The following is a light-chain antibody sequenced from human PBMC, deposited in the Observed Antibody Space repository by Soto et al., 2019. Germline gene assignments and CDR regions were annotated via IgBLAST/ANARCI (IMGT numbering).Light chain of an antibody. Sequence: DIQMTQSPSTLSASVGDRGTITCRASQSISSWVAWYQQKPGKGPKLLIYKASHLESGVPSRFSGSGSGTEFTLTISSLQPGDFATYYCQHYNTNPWTFGQGTKVDIK. CDR2: KAS. V-gene: IGKV1-5*03. CDR1: QSISSW. CDR3: QHYNTNPWT. J-gene: IGKJ1*01.